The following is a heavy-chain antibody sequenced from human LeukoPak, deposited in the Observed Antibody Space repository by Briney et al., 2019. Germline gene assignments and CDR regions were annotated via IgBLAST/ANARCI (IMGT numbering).Heavy chain of an antibody. V-gene: IGHV1-8*01. CDR1: GYTFTNYD. D-gene: IGHD3-22*01. CDR3: ARGRYESSGYYCDY. J-gene: IGHJ4*02. Sequence: ASVKVSCKASGYTFTNYDINWVRQATGQGLEWMGWMNPNNGNTGYTQKFQGRVTMTRNTSISTAYMELSSLRSEDTAVYYCARGRYESSGYYCDYWGQGTQVTVSS. CDR2: MNPNNGNT.